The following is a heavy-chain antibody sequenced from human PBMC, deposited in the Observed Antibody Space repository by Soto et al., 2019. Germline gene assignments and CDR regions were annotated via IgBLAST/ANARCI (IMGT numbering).Heavy chain of an antibody. CDR3: ARLNSGSYTPFGY. Sequence: GGSQRLSCAASGFTFSSYSINWVRQAPGKGLEWVSSISSSSSYIYYADSVKGRFTISRDNAKNSLYLQMNSLRAEDTAVYYCARLNSGSYTPFGYWGQGTLVTVSS. CDR1: GFTFSSYS. J-gene: IGHJ4*02. D-gene: IGHD1-26*01. V-gene: IGHV3-21*01. CDR2: ISSSSSYI.